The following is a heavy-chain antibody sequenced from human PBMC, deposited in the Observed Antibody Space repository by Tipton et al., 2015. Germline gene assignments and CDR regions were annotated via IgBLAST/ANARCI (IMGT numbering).Heavy chain of an antibody. CDR2: ITPIFGTR. J-gene: IGHJ6*02. V-gene: IGHV1-69*13. Sequence: QSGAEVKKPGASVKVSCKASGGTFSSYPINWVRQAPGQGLEWMGGITPIFGTRKYAQKFQGRVTITADESTSTAYMEVSSLRSEDTAVYYCARGNWETPMASLDYSYAMDVWGQGTTVTVSS. D-gene: IGHD5-18*01. CDR3: ARGNWETPMASLDYSYAMDV. CDR1: GGTFSSYP.